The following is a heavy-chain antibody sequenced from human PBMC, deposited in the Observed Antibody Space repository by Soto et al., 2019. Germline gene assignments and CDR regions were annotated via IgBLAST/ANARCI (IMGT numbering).Heavy chain of an antibody. D-gene: IGHD2-2*01. CDR3: ARDVGGYCSSTSCSSWFDP. CDR1: GYTFTSYY. Sequence: QVQLVQSGAEVKKPGASVKVSCKASGYTFTSYYMHWVRQAPGQGLEWMGIINPSGGSTSYAQKFQGRVTMTRDTSTSTVYMELSSLRSEDTAVYYCARDVGGYCSSTSCSSWFDPWGQGTLVTVSS. CDR2: INPSGGST. V-gene: IGHV1-46*03. J-gene: IGHJ5*02.